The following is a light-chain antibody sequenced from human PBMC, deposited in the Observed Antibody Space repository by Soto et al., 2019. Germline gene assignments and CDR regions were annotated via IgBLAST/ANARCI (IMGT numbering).Light chain of an antibody. CDR3: QQYNSYSLT. CDR1: QSISSW. Sequence: DIQMTQSPSTLSASVGDRVTITVRASQSISSWLAWYQQKPGKAPKLLIYKASTLKSGVPSRFSGSGSGTEFTLTISSLQPDDFATYYCQQYNSYSLTFGGGTKVDIK. CDR2: KAS. J-gene: IGKJ4*01. V-gene: IGKV1-5*03.